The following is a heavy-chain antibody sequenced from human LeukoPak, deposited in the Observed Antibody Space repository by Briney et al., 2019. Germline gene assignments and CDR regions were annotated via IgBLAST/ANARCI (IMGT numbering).Heavy chain of an antibody. Sequence: SGGSLRLSCAASGFTFSSYSMNWVRQAPGKGLEWVSYISSSSSTIYYADSVKGRFTISRDNSKNTLYLQMNSLRAEDTAVYYCARSRGRWLNESRFDYWGQGTLVTVSS. CDR3: ARSRGRWLNESRFDY. J-gene: IGHJ4*02. CDR1: GFTFSSYS. CDR2: ISSSSSTI. V-gene: IGHV3-48*01. D-gene: IGHD5-24*01.